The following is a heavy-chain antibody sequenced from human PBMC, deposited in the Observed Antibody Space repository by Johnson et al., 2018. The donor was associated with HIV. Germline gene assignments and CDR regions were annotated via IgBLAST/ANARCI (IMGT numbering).Heavy chain of an antibody. CDR3: AGGRGWVTLNAFDM. D-gene: IGHD4-23*01. J-gene: IGHJ3*02. V-gene: IGHV3-48*04. Sequence: VQLVESGGGVVQPGGSLRLSCAASGFTVSSNYMSWVRQAPGKGLEWVSGISWNSGSIGYADSVKGRFTISRDNAKNSLYLQMNRLRADDTAVYYCAGGRGWVTLNAFDMWGQGTLVTVSS. CDR1: GFTVSSNY. CDR2: ISWNSGSI.